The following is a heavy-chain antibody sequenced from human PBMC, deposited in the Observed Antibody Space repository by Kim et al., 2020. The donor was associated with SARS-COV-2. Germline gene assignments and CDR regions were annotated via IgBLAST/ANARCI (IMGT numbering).Heavy chain of an antibody. D-gene: IGHD3-10*01. J-gene: IGHJ6*04. Sequence: SETLSLTCTVSGGSISSGGYYWSWIRQHPGKGLEWIGYIYYSGSTYYNPSLKSRVTISVDTSKNQFSLKLSSVTAADTAVYYCARAMVRGVIIRDYYGMGVWGTGTTVSVSS. V-gene: IGHV4-31*03. CDR2: IYYSGST. CDR1: GGSISSGGYY. CDR3: ARAMVRGVIIRDYYGMGV.